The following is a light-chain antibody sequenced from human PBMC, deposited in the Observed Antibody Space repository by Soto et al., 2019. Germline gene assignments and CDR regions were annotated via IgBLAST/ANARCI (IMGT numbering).Light chain of an antibody. J-gene: IGKJ1*01. CDR2: GAS. CDR1: QSIRHY. Sequence: EIQMTQSPPTLSASVGERVTITCRASQSIRHYLAWYQQMPGKAPKLLIYGASTLQSGVPSRFSGSGSGTEFTLTISSLQSYDFGTCFCQDLHSYSQRFGQG. V-gene: IGKV1-5*01. CDR3: QDLHSYSQR.